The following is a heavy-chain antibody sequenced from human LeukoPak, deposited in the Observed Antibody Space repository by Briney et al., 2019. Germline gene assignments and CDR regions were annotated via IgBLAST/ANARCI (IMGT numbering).Heavy chain of an antibody. V-gene: IGHV1-18*01. D-gene: IGHD6-19*01. CDR3: ARDGLTHSSGWSYYYYGMDV. J-gene: IGHJ6*02. CDR1: GYTFTSYG. Sequence: ASVKVSCKASGYTFTSYGISWVRQAPGQGLEWMGWISAYNGNTNYAQKLQGRVTMTTDTSTSTAYMELRSLRSDDTAVYYCARDGLTHSSGWSYYYYGMDVWGQGITVTVSS. CDR2: ISAYNGNT.